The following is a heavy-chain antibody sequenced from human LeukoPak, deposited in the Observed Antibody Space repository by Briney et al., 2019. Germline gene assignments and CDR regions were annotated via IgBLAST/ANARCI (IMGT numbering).Heavy chain of an antibody. V-gene: IGHV1-24*01. D-gene: IGHD2-8*01. CDR1: GYTLTELS. Sequence: ASVKVSCKVSGYTLTELSMHWVRQAPGKGLAWMGGFDPEDGETIYAQKFQGRVTMTEDTSTDTVYMELTSLRSEDTAVYYCARDGLYCTNGVCSSDIWGQGTLVTVSS. J-gene: IGHJ3*02. CDR2: FDPEDGET. CDR3: ARDGLYCTNGVCSSDI.